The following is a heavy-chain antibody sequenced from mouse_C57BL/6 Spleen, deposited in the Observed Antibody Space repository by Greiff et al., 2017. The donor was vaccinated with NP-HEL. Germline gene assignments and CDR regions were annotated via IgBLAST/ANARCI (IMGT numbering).Heavy chain of an antibody. J-gene: IGHJ4*01. V-gene: IGHV1-69*01. CDR3: ARSGWLLDYAMDY. CDR2: IDPSDSYT. CDR1: GYTFTSYW. Sequence: QVQLQQPGAELVMPGASVKLSCKASGYTFTSYWMHWVKQRPGQGLEWIGEIDPSDSYTNYIQKFKGKSTLTVDKSSSTAYMQLSSLTSEDSAVYYCARSGWLLDYAMDYWGQGTSVTVSS. D-gene: IGHD2-3*01.